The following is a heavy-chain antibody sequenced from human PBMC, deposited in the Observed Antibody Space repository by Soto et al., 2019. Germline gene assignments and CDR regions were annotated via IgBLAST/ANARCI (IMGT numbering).Heavy chain of an antibody. CDR1: GFTFSSYA. J-gene: IGHJ4*02. CDR3: ARGRRQYPHYYFDY. V-gene: IGHV3-30-3*01. Sequence: PGGSLRLSCAASGFTFSSYAMHWVRQAPGKGLEWVAVISYDGSNKYYADSVKGRFTISRDNSKNTLYLQMNSLRAEDTAVYYCARGRRQYPHYYFDYWGQGTLVTVSS. D-gene: IGHD4-4*01. CDR2: ISYDGSNK.